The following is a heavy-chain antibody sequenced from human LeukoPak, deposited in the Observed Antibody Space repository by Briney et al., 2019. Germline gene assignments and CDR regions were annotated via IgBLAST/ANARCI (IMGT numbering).Heavy chain of an antibody. J-gene: IGHJ6*02. D-gene: IGHD1-26*01. V-gene: IGHV4-4*07. CDR1: GGSISSHY. CDR3: AREGGTYELRMDV. CDR2: IFTSGST. Sequence: SETLSLTCTVSGGSISSHYWSWIRQPAGKGLEWIGRIFTSGSTNYNPPLKSRVTMSVDTSKNQFSLRLSSVTAADTAVYYCAREGGTYELRMDVWGQGTTVTVSS.